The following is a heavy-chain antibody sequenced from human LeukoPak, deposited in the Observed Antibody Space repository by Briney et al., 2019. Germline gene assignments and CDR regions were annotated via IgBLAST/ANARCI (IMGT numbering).Heavy chain of an antibody. J-gene: IGHJ6*04. V-gene: IGHV3-48*03. CDR2: ISSSGSTI. CDR3: AELGITMIGGV. CDR1: GFTFSSYE. Sequence: GGSLRLSCAASGFTFSSYEMNWVRQAPGKGLEWVSYISSSGSTIYYADSVKGRFTISRDNAKNSLYLQMNSLRAEDTAVYSCAELGITMIGGVWGKGTTVTISS. D-gene: IGHD3-10*02.